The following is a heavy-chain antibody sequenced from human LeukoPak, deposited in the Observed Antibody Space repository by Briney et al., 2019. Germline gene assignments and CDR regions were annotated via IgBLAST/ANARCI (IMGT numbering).Heavy chain of an antibody. J-gene: IGHJ6*04. V-gene: IGHV3-48*03. CDR2: ISSSGSTI. CDR3: AELGITMIGGV. CDR1: GFTFSSYE. Sequence: GGSLRLSCAASGFTFSSYEMNWVRQAPGKGLEWVSYISSSGSTIYYADSVKGRFTISRDNAKNSLYLQMNSLRAEDTAVYSCAELGITMIGGVWGKGTTVTISS. D-gene: IGHD3-10*02.